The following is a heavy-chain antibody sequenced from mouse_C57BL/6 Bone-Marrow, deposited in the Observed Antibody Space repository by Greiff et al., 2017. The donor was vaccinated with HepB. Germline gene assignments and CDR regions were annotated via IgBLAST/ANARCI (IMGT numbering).Heavy chain of an antibody. CDR1: GFTFSSYA. J-gene: IGHJ3*01. CDR3: ARRYGNYGFAY. V-gene: IGHV5-4*01. CDR2: ISDGGSYT. Sequence: VQLKESGGGLVKPGGSLKLSCAASGFTFSSYAMSWVRQTPEKRLEWVATISDGGSYTYYPDNVKGRFTISRDNAKNNLYLQMSHLKSEDTAMYYCARRYGNYGFAYWGQGTLVTVSA. D-gene: IGHD2-1*01.